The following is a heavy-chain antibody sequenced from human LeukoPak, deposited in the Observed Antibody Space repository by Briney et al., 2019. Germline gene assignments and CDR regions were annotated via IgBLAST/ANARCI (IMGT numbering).Heavy chain of an antibody. CDR2: ISSSSSYI. CDR1: GFTFSSYS. CDR3: ARGDPDISFGVAGEAFDI. Sequence: PGGSLRLSCAASGFTFSSYSMNWVRQGPGKGLERVSSISSSSSYIYYADSMKGRFTISRDNAKKSLYLQMNSLRAEDTAVYYCARGDPDISFGVAGEAFDIWGQGTMVTVSS. V-gene: IGHV3-21*01. D-gene: IGHD3-3*01. J-gene: IGHJ3*02.